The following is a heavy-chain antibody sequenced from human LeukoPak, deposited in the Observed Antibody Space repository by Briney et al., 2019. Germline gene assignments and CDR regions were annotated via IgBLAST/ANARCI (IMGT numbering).Heavy chain of an antibody. Sequence: GGSLRLSCAASGFPFSSYAMSWVRQPPGKGLEWVSAISGGGRTFFAEALKGRFTISRDNSKNTLYLQINSLRAEDTAVYYCTKGEPPLPFDPRGQGTLVNVS. V-gene: IGHV3-23*01. CDR2: ISGGGRT. CDR3: TKGEPPLPFDP. D-gene: IGHD1-14*01. CDR1: GFPFSSYA. J-gene: IGHJ5*01.